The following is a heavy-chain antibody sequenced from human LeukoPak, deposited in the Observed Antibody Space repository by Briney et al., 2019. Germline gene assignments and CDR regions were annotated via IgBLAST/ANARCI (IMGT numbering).Heavy chain of an antibody. CDR2: ISGSGGAS. CDR1: GFTFSTYG. Sequence: GGSLRLSCAASGFTFSTYGMSWVRQAPGKGLEWVSGISGSGGASYYADSVKGRFTISRDNSKNTLYLQMNSLRAEDTAVYYCAKGESGMATTYWYFDLWGRGTLVTVSS. CDR3: AKGESGMATTYWYFDL. J-gene: IGHJ2*01. V-gene: IGHV3-23*01. D-gene: IGHD5-12*01.